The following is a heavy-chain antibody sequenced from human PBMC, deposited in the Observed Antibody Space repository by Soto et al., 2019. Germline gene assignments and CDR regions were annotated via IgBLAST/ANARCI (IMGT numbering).Heavy chain of an antibody. J-gene: IGHJ4*02. V-gene: IGHV3-33*01. CDR2: MWYEGSNK. CDR1: GFTFSSYG. Sequence: QVQLVESGGGVVQPGRSLRLSCAASGFTFSSYGMHWVRQAPGKGLEWVVFMWYEGSNKYYADSVTGRFTISRDNSKNTLYLQMNSLRAEDTAVYYCAREGGSGPDYWGQGTLVTVSS. D-gene: IGHD6-19*01. CDR3: AREGGSGPDY.